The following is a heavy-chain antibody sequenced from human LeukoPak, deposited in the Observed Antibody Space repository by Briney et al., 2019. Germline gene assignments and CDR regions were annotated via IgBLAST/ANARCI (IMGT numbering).Heavy chain of an antibody. CDR1: GGSFSGYY. CDR2: INHSGST. D-gene: IGHD3-10*01. J-gene: IGHJ4*02. V-gene: IGHV4-34*01. Sequence: SETLSLTCAVYGGSFSGYYLSWIRQPPGKGLEWIGEINHSGSTNYNPSLKSRVTISVDTSKNQFSLKLSSVTAAATAVYYCARGPLKRGVRGVYGYWGQGTLVTVSS. CDR3: ARGPLKRGVRGVYGY.